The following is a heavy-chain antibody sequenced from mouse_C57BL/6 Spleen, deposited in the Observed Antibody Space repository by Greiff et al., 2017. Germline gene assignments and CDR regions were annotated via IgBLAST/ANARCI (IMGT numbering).Heavy chain of an antibody. V-gene: IGHV1-61*01. CDR1: GYTFTSYW. CDR2: IYPSDSET. J-gene: IGHJ3*01. CDR3: ARGLGFAY. Sequence: QVQLKQPGAELVRPGSSVKLSCKASGYTFTSYWMDWVKQRPGQGLEWIGNIYPSDSETHYNQKFKDKATLTVDKSSSTAYMQLSSLTSEDSAVYYCARGLGFAYWGQGTLVTVSA.